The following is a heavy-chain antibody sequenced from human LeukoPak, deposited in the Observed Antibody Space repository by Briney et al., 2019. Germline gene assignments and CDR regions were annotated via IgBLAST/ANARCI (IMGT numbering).Heavy chain of an antibody. CDR3: AKRADSSAHSFDY. Sequence: GGSLRLSCAASGFTFSTYAASWVRQAPGKGLEWVSAITGSGGSTYYADSVKGRFTISRDNAKNSLYLQMDSLRVEDTAVYYCAKRADSSAHSFDYWGQGTLVTVSS. V-gene: IGHV3-23*01. CDR1: GFTFSTYA. J-gene: IGHJ4*02. CDR2: ITGSGGST. D-gene: IGHD3-22*01.